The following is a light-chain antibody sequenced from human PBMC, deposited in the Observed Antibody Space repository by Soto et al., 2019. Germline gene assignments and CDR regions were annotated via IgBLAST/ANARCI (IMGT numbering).Light chain of an antibody. V-gene: IGLV2-14*01. J-gene: IGLJ7*01. Sequence: QSVLTQPASVSGSPGQSITISCTGTSSDVGGYTYVSWYQRYPGKAPQLIIYEVSNRPSGVSSRFSGSKSGNTASLTISGLQAEDEADYYCSSFSRSTTLDYVFGTGTQLTVL. CDR3: SSFSRSTTLDYV. CDR1: SSDVGGYTY. CDR2: EVS.